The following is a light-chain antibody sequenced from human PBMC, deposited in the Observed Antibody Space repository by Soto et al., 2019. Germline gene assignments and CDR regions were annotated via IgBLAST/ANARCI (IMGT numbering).Light chain of an antibody. J-gene: IGKJ4*01. Sequence: IEVAHWPGALGVWLGEGAGINCKSSQSVLYSSNNKNYLAWYQQKPGQPPKLLIYWASTRDSGVPARFSGSGSGTDFTLTIRSLQPEDVAVYYCQQYYSPPLTFGRGTKVDIK. CDR2: WAS. CDR3: QQYYSPPLT. CDR1: QSVLYSSNNKNY. V-gene: IGKV4-1*01.